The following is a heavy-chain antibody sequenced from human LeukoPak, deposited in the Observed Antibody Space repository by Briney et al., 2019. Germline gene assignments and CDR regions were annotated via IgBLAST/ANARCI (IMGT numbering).Heavy chain of an antibody. D-gene: IGHD2-2*01. V-gene: IGHV3-15*01. CDR2: IKSKTDGGTT. CDR1: GFTFSNAW. Sequence: PGGSLRLSCAASGFTFSNAWMSWVRQAPGKGLEWVGRIKSKTDGGTTDCAAPVKGRFTISRDDSKNTLYLQMNSLKTEDTAVYYCTTTGTAGYCSSTSCSQPDYWGQGTLVTVSS. CDR3: TTTGTAGYCSSTSCSQPDY. J-gene: IGHJ4*02.